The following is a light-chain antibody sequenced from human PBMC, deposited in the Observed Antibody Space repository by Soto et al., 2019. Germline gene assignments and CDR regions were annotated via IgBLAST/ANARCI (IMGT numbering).Light chain of an antibody. CDR3: QQQGQWPIT. CDR1: QNIRAF. J-gene: IGKJ5*01. Sequence: DIQMTQSPSSLFAYVGARVTIACRASQNIRAFLNWYQQKTGKXXKXXIYKASTLKSGVPSRFSVIVSGTEFTLNLCSLQPEDGATDDCQQQGQWPITFGQGTRL. V-gene: IGKV1-39*01. CDR2: KAS.